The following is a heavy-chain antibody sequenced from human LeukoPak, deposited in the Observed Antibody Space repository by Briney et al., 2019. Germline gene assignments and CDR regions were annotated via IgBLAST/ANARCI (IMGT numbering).Heavy chain of an antibody. V-gene: IGHV1-2*04. CDR1: GYTFTGYY. D-gene: IGHD3-9*01. CDR2: ITPNSGGT. CDR3: ARSYYDILTGYYNVEAFDI. J-gene: IGHJ3*02. Sequence: GASVNVSCKASGYTFTGYYIHWVRQAPGQGLEWMGWITPNSGGTNYAQKFQGWVTMTRDTSISTAYMELSRLRSDDTAVYYCARSYYDILTGYYNVEAFDIWGQGTMVTVSS.